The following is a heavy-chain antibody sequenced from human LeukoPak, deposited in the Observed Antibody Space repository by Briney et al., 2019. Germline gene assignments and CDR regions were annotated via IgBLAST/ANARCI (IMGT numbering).Heavy chain of an antibody. V-gene: IGHV4-59*01. CDR1: GGSISSYY. Sequence: PSETLSLTCTVSGGSISSYYWSWIRQSPGKGLEWIGYIYYSGSTNYKPSLKSRVTISVDTSKNQFSLKLNSVTAADTAVYYCARGGYYGSGNDFRFDPWGQGTLVTVSS. J-gene: IGHJ5*02. CDR3: ARGGYYGSGNDFRFDP. CDR2: IYYSGST. D-gene: IGHD3-10*01.